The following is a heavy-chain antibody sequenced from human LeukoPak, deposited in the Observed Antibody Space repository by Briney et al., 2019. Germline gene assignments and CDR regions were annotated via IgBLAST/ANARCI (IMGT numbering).Heavy chain of an antibody. Sequence: PSETLSLTCTVSGGSISSGGYYWGWIRQHPGKGLEWIGYIYYSGSTYYNPSLMSRVTISVDTSKNQFSLKLSSVTAADTAVYYCARSYYSNYYFDYWGQGTLVTVSS. D-gene: IGHD4-11*01. J-gene: IGHJ4*02. CDR2: IYYSGST. CDR3: ARSYYSNYYFDY. V-gene: IGHV4-31*03. CDR1: GGSISSGGYY.